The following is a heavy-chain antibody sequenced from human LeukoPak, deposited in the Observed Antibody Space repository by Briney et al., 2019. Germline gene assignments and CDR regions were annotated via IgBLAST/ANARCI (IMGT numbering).Heavy chain of an antibody. CDR3: ARGPAAVALYYFDY. CDR2: VSNYKGHT. CDR1: GYSFTSYG. V-gene: IGHV1-18*01. Sequence: GASVKVSCKASGYSFTSYGVSWVRQAPGQGLEWMGWVSNYKGHTKYAQKFQDRVSMTTDISTNTAYMELRSLRSDDTAVYYCARGPAAVALYYFDYWGQGTLVTVSS. D-gene: IGHD6-19*01. J-gene: IGHJ4*02.